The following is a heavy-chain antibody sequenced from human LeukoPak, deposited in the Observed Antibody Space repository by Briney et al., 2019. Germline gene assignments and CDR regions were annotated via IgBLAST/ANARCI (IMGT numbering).Heavy chain of an antibody. D-gene: IGHD3-10*01. J-gene: IGHJ3*02. CDR1: GGFFSGYY. CDR3: ASSALGAFDI. Sequence: SETLSLTCAVYGGFFSGYYWSWIRQPPGKGLEWLGEINHSGRTNYNPSLKSRVTISVATSKNQFSLKIRSVAAAAPAFYYSASSALGAFDIWGQGTMVTVSS. V-gene: IGHV4-34*01. CDR2: INHSGRT.